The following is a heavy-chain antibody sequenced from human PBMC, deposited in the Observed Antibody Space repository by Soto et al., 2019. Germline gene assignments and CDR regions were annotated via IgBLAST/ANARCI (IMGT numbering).Heavy chain of an antibody. CDR2: IYYSGST. J-gene: IGHJ3*02. V-gene: IGHV4-59*08. Sequence: PAETLSLTCTVSGGSVSSYFWSWIRQPPGKGLEWIGYIYYSGSTNYNPSLKSRVTISVDTSKNQFSLKLSSVTAADTAVYYCARLFTGAEGFAFDIRGQGTMVTVSS. CDR1: GGSVSSYF. CDR3: ARLFTGAEGFAFDI. D-gene: IGHD5-12*01.